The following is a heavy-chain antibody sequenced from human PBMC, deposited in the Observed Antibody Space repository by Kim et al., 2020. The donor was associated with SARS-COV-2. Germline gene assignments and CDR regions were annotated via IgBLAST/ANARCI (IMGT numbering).Heavy chain of an antibody. CDR3: ARVERADGGYVGAFDI. CDR2: VGTAGDT. J-gene: IGHJ3*02. CDR1: GFTFSSYV. V-gene: IGHV3-13*04. Sequence: GGSLRLSCAASGFTFSSYVMHWVRQATGKGLEWVSAVGTAGDTYYPGSVNGRFTISRENAKNSLYLQMNSLRTGDTALYYCARVERADGGYVGAFDIWGQGTMVTVSS. D-gene: IGHD5-12*01.